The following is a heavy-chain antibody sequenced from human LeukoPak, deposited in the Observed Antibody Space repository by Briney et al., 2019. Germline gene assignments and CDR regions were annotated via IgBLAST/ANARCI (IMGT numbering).Heavy chain of an antibody. CDR1: GLSFRTYT. CDR2: ITASGKP. D-gene: IGHD3-10*01. J-gene: IGHJ4*02. V-gene: IGHV3-23*01. Sequence: HSGGSLRLSCTASGLSFRTYTMTWVRQAPGKVMEWVSSITASGKPFYAESVKGWFTISRDNSTSTLCLQISSVRAEDTAVYYCASRNYYLDYWGQGALVTVSS. CDR3: ASRNYYLDY.